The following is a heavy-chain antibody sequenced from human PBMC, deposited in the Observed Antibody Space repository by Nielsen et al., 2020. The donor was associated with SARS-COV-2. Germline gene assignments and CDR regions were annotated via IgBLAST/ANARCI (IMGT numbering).Heavy chain of an antibody. D-gene: IGHD5-18*01. V-gene: IGHV3-30*04. CDR2: ISYDGSNK. Sequence: GESLKISCAASGFTFSSYAMHWVRQAPGKGLEWVAVISYDGSNKYYADSVKGRFTISRDSSKNTLYLQMNSLRPEDTAVYYCARVQGSYGYYYYYGMDVWGQGTTVTVSS. CDR3: ARVQGSYGYYYYYGMDV. CDR1: GFTFSSYA. J-gene: IGHJ6*02.